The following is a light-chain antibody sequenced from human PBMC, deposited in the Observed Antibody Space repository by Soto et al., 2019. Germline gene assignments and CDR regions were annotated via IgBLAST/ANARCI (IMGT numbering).Light chain of an antibody. V-gene: IGKV3-15*01. CDR3: QQYNEWSSIS. J-gene: IGKJ5*01. Sequence: EIVMTQSPATLSVSPGERATLSCRASQSVSSNLAWYQQKPGQTPRLLIYDTSTRATGVPARFSGSRSGTEFTLTISRLEPEDFAVYHCQQYNEWSSISFGQGTRLGI. CDR2: DTS. CDR1: QSVSSN.